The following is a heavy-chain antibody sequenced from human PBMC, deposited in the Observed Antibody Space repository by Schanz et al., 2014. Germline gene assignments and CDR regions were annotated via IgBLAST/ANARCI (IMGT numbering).Heavy chain of an antibody. D-gene: IGHD4-17*01. CDR3: AAHGYADSVP. J-gene: IGHJ5*02. CDR2: VIPILGVT. V-gene: IGHV1-69*02. CDR1: GGTFSRLT. Sequence: QVQLVQSVAEAKKPGSSVRVSCKASGGTFSRLTFSWVRQAPGQGLEWMGRVIPILGVTHYAQKFQGRVAITADKSTTTAYMELNSLKSDDAAVYYCAAHGYADSVPWGQGTLVTVSS.